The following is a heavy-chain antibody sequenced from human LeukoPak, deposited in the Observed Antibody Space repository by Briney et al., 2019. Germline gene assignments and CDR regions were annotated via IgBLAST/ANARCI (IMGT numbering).Heavy chain of an antibody. J-gene: IGHJ4*02. CDR3: ATEGGWGPTDYGDNVY. V-gene: IGHV1-18*01. CDR1: GDTFTNYG. CDR2: ISPYKGNT. D-gene: IGHD4-17*01. Sequence: ASVKVSCKASGDTFTNYGITWVRQAPGQGLEWMGWISPYKGNTNYAQKVQGRVTLTTDTSPNTVYMELRSLRSDDTAVYYCATEGGWGPTDYGDNVYWGQGTLVTVSS.